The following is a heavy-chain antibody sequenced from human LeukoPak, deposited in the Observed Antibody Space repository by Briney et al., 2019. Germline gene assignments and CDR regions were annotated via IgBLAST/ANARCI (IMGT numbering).Heavy chain of an antibody. J-gene: IGHJ6*02. CDR1: GGSFSDYY. CDR3: ASAPEDFWSGYSYFGGMDV. Sequence: SETLSLTCAVYGGSFSDYYWSWIRQPPGKGLEWIGSIYYSGSTYYNPSFKSRVTISVDTSKNQFSLKLSSVTAADTAVYYCASAPEDFWSGYSYFGGMDVWGQGTTVTVSS. CDR2: IYYSGST. D-gene: IGHD3-3*01. V-gene: IGHV4-34*01.